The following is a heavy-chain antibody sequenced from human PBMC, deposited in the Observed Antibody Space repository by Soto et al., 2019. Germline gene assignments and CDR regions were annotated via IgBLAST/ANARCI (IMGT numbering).Heavy chain of an antibody. CDR3: AKDWAVWELRPYYGMDV. Sequence: QVQLVESGGGVVQPGRSLRLSCAASGFTFSSYGMHWVRQAPGKGLEWVAVISYDGSNKYYADSVKGRFTISRDNSKNTLYLQMNSLRAEYTAVYYCAKDWAVWELRPYYGMDVWGQGTTVTVSS. J-gene: IGHJ6*02. CDR1: GFTFSSYG. V-gene: IGHV3-30*18. CDR2: ISYDGSNK. D-gene: IGHD1-26*01.